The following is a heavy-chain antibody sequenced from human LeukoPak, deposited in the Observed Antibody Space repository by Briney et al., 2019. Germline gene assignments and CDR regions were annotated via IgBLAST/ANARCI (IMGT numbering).Heavy chain of an antibody. CDR3: ATGSGSYHDY. CDR1: GYTFTDYY. CDR2: VDPEDGET. Sequence: ASVKISCKVSGYTFTDYYMHWVQQAPGKGLEWIGLVDPEDGETIYAEKFQGRVTITADTSTDTAYMERSSLRSEDTAVYYCATGSGSYHDYWGQGTLVTVSS. J-gene: IGHJ4*02. V-gene: IGHV1-69-2*01. D-gene: IGHD1-26*01.